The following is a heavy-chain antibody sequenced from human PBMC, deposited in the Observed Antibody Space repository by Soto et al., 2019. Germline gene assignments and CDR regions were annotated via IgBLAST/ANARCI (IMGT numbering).Heavy chain of an antibody. CDR1: GFTSSSYG. D-gene: IGHD5-12*01. J-gene: IGHJ4*02. Sequence: QVQLVESGGGVVQPGRSLRLSCAASGFTSSSYGMHWVRQAPGKGLEWVAVISYDGSNKYYADSVKGRFTISRDNSKNTLYLQMNSLRAEDTAVSYCAKPAGYSGYYFDYWGQGTLVTVSS. CDR3: AKPAGYSGYYFDY. V-gene: IGHV3-30*18. CDR2: ISYDGSNK.